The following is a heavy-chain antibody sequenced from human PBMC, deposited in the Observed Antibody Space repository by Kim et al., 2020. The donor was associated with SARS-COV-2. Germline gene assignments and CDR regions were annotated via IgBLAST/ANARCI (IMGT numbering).Heavy chain of an antibody. CDR1: GGSFSGYY. Sequence: SETLSLTCAVYGGSFSGYYWSWIRQPPGKGLEWIGEINHSGSTNYNPSLKSRVTISVDTSKNQFSLKLSSVTAADTAVYYCARGRAHVSWGQGTLVTVSS. CDR3: ARGRAHVS. CDR2: INHSGST. J-gene: IGHJ5*02. V-gene: IGHV4-34*01.